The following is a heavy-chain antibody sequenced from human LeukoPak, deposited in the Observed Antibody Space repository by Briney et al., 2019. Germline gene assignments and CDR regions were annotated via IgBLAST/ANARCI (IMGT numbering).Heavy chain of an antibody. CDR1: GYSFTNYW. V-gene: IGHV5-51*07. D-gene: IGHD3-10*01. CDR2: MYPGDSDT. J-gene: IGHJ4*02. Sequence: GESLKISCKGSGYSFTNYWIGWVHQMPGKGLEWMGIMYPGDSDTRSSPSFQGQVTISADKSVSTTYLQWSSLKASDTAMYYCAASTYGSGSYVGFDSWGQGTLVSVSS. CDR3: AASTYGSGSYVGFDS.